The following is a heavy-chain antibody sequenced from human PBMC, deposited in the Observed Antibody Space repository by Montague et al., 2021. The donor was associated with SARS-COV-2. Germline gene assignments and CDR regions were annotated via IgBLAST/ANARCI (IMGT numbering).Heavy chain of an antibody. V-gene: IGHV4-59*08. CDR1: GDSISSYY. D-gene: IGHD2-15*01. CDR2: LYNSGST. Sequence: SETLSLTCTVSGDSISSYYWSWIRQPPGKGLEWIGYLYNSGSTKYNPSLKSRVTISVDTSKNQFSLKLSSVTAADTAVYYCAIHIEKEGTYYYYYGMDVWGQGTTVTVSS. J-gene: IGHJ6*02. CDR3: AIHIEKEGTYYYYYGMDV.